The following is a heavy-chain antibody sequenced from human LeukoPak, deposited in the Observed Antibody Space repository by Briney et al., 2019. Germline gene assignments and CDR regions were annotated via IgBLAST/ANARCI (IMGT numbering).Heavy chain of an antibody. D-gene: IGHD6-13*01. CDR1: GFTFSNYA. CDR3: AKLQRIAAAGEDWFDP. J-gene: IGHJ5*02. Sequence: GGSLRLSCAASGFTFSNYAMSWVRQAPGQRLEWVSGISASGGGTYYADSVKGRFTISRDNSKNTLYLQMNSLRAEDTAVYYCAKLQRIAAAGEDWFDPWGQGTLVTVSS. V-gene: IGHV3-23*01. CDR2: ISASGGGT.